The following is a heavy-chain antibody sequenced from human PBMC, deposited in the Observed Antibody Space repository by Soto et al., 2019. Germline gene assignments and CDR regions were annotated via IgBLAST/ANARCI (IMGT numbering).Heavy chain of an antibody. CDR1: GYSFTNNL. J-gene: IGHJ6*02. CDR2: IYPGDSDT. Sequence: PGESPETSRKGPGYSFTNNLIVWVRQMPGKGLECMGIIYPGDSDTRYSPSFQGQVTISADKSISTAYLQWSSLKASDTAMYYCARRSNSQYAMDVWGQGTTVTVSS. V-gene: IGHV5-51*01. CDR3: ARRSNSQYAMDV. D-gene: IGHD4-4*01.